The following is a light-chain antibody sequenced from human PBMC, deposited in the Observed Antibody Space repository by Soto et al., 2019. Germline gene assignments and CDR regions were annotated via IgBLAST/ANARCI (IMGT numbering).Light chain of an antibody. Sequence: QSVLTQPPSVSGAPGQRVTISCTGSSSNIGAGYDVHWYQQLPGTAPKLLIYDDNKRPSGIPDRFSGSKSGTSATLGITGLQTGDEADYYCGSWDSSLSAYVLGTGTKVTVL. V-gene: IGLV1-51*01. J-gene: IGLJ1*01. CDR1: SSNIGAGYD. CDR2: DDN. CDR3: GSWDSSLSAYV.